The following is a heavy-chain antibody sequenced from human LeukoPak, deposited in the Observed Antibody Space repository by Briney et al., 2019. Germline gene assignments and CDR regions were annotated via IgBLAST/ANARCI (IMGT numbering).Heavy chain of an antibody. J-gene: IGHJ5*02. CDR1: GFNFSAYN. V-gene: IGHV3-21*01. CDR3: ARTPVLGVPKGFDP. D-gene: IGHD3-10*01. Sequence: GGSLRLSCAASGFNFSAYNMDWVRQAAGKGLEWVSSIGSGSTYMYYANSVKGRFTISRDNAKNSLFLQMDSLRAEDTAVYYCARTPVLGVPKGFDPWGQGTLVTVSS. CDR2: IGSGSTYM.